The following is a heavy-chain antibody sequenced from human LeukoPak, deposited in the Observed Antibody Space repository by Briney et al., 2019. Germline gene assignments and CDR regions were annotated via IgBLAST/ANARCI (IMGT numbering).Heavy chain of an antibody. CDR1: GGSISSYY. CDR3: ARDGGNSDWYFDL. J-gene: IGHJ2*01. V-gene: IGHV4-59*01. Sequence: PSETLSLTCTVSGGSISSYYWSWIRQPPGKGLEWIGYIYYSGSTNYNPSLKSRVTISVDTSKNQFSLKLSSVTAADTAVYYCARDGGNSDWYFDLWGGGTLVTVSS. D-gene: IGHD4-23*01. CDR2: IYYSGST.